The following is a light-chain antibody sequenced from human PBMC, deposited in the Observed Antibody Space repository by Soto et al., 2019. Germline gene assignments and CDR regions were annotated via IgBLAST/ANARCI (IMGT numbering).Light chain of an antibody. J-gene: IGKJ1*01. CDR3: LQYQSYWT. CDR1: QSISRQ. CDR2: QAS. V-gene: IGKV1-5*03. Sequence: DIQMTQSPSTLSASVGDRVSITCRASQSISRQLAWYQQKPGKAPNLLIYQASNLETGVPSRFTGSGSGTXXXXXXXSLQXDDXXXXXXLQYQSYWTFGQGTKVEVK.